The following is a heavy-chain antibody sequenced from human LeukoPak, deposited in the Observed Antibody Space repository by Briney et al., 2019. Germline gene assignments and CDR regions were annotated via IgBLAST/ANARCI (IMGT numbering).Heavy chain of an antibody. CDR3: ARGKKGSYYFDY. CDR2: IYTSGST. D-gene: IGHD3-10*01. J-gene: IGHJ4*02. CDR1: TYSISSAYY. V-gene: IGHV4-61*02. Sequence: PSETLSLTCSVSTYSISSAYYWGWIRQPAGKGLEWIGRIYTSGSTNYNPSLKSRVTISVDTSKNQFSLKLSSVTAADTAVYYCARGKKGSYYFDYWGQGTLVTVSS.